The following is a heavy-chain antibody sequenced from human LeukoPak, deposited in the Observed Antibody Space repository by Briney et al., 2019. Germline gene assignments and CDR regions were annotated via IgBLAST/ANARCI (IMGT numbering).Heavy chain of an antibody. J-gene: IGHJ6*03. CDR2: ISPYNGNT. CDR3: ARDQGGDYRYYYYYMDV. Sequence: GASVKVSCKASGYTFTSYGITWVRQGPGQGLEWMGWISPYNGNTNYVQKLQGSVTMTTDISTSTAYMELRSLRSDDTAVYYCARDQGGDYRYYYYYMDVWGKGTTVTVSS. V-gene: IGHV1-18*01. CDR1: GYTFTSYG. D-gene: IGHD4-17*01.